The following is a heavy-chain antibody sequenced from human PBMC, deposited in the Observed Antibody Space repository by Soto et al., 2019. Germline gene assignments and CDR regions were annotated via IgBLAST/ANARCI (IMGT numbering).Heavy chain of an antibody. V-gene: IGHV3-30-3*01. CDR2: ISYDGSNK. CDR1: GFTFSSYA. Sequence: GGSLRLSCAASGFTFSSYAMHWVRQAPGKGLEWVAVISYDGSNKYYADSVKGRFTISRDNSKNTLYLQMNSLRGEDTAVYYCARDRSRGIAAAGPDYWGQGTLVTVSS. D-gene: IGHD6-13*01. CDR3: ARDRSRGIAAAGPDY. J-gene: IGHJ4*02.